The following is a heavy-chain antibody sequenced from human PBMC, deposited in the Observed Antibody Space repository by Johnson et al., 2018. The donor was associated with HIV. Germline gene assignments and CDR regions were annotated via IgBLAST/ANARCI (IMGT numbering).Heavy chain of an antibody. CDR1: GFTFSNFG. J-gene: IGHJ3*02. Sequence: QVRLVESGGGVVQPGRSLRLSCATSGFTFSNFGMHWVRQAPGKGLEWVAVISYDGSNTYYADSVKGRFTISRDNSKNTLYLQMNSLRAEDTAVYYCAKAGQMVAATSAFDIWGQGTMVTVSS. CDR3: AKAGQMVAATSAFDI. D-gene: IGHD2-15*01. CDR2: ISYDGSNT. V-gene: IGHV3-30*18.